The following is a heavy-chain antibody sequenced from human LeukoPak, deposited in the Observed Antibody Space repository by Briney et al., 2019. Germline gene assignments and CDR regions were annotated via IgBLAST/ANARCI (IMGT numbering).Heavy chain of an antibody. CDR3: ARGKVDTAMAYPDY. CDR2: INHRGST. D-gene: IGHD5-18*01. CDR1: GGSFSGYY. V-gene: IGHV4-34*01. Sequence: PSETLSLTCAVYGGSFSGYYWSWIRQPPGKGREGMGEINHRGSTNYNPSLKSRVTISVDTSKNQFSLKLSSVTAADTAVYYCARGKVDTAMAYPDYWGQGTLVTVSS. J-gene: IGHJ4*02.